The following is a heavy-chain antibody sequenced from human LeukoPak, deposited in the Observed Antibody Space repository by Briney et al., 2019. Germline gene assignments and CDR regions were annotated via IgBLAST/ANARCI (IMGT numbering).Heavy chain of an antibody. CDR1: GFTFNSYW. V-gene: IGHV3-7*01. Sequence: PGGSLRLSCAASGFTFNSYWMSWVRQAPGKGLEWVASIKQDGGEKNYADSVKGRFTISRDNAKNSLYLQMNSLRPEDAAIYHCGKVIVVADTGAFDIWGQGTMVTVSS. CDR2: IKQDGGEK. CDR3: GKVIVVADTGAFDI. D-gene: IGHD3-22*01. J-gene: IGHJ3*02.